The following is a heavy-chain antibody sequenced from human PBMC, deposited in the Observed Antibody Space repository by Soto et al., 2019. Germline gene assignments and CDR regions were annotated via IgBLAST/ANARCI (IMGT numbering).Heavy chain of an antibody. CDR3: ARQGRPDTPMIMDY. D-gene: IGHD3-10*01. J-gene: IGHJ4*02. CDR2: IPPGAPET. CDR1: GYSVSKYW. V-gene: IGHV5-51*01. Sequence: PGESLKISCRVSGYSVSKYWIGWVRQRSGKGLEWVGTIPPGAPETRYSRSLQGRVTISADRSINTAYLQSSSLTASDPAVYYCARQGRPDTPMIMDYWGQGTLVTVSS.